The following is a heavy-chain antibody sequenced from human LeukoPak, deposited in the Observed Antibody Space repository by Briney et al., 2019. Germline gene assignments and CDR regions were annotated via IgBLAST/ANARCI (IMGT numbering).Heavy chain of an antibody. V-gene: IGHV4-30-2*02. CDR1: GDSFSSGGYY. D-gene: IGHD2-2*01. CDR2: IYHTGSM. CDR3: ARSRRGYCSSTSCYGDPDY. J-gene: IGHJ4*02. Sequence: PSQTLSLTCNVSGDSFSSGGYYWSWIRQPPGKGLEWIGYIYHTGSMYYNPSLKSRVTISVDTSKNQFSLKLSSVTAADTAVYYCARSRRGYCSSTSCYGDPDYWGQGTLVTVSS.